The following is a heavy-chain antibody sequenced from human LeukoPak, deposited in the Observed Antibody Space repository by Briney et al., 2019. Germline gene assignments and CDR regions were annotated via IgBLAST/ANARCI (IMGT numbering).Heavy chain of an antibody. CDR3: ASRPFPYCSSTSCFNDY. V-gene: IGHV3-23*01. D-gene: IGHD2-2*01. CDR1: GFTFSSYA. J-gene: IGHJ4*02. Sequence: GGSLRLSCAASGFTFSSYAMSWVRQAPGKGLEWVSAISGSGGSTYYADSVKGRFTISRDNSKNTLYLQMNSLRAEDTAVYYCASRPFPYCSSTSCFNDYWGQGTLVTVSS. CDR2: ISGSGGST.